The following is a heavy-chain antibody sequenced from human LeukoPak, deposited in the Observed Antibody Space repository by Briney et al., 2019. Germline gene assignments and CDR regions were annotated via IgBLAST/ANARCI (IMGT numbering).Heavy chain of an antibody. J-gene: IGHJ3*02. Sequence: GGPLRLSCAASGFNFSSYGMHWVRQAPGKGLEWVAVISYDGRNEYYADSLKGRFTISRDNSKNTLYLQMNSLRAEDTAVYYCAKDLPPKWELPFDAFDIWGQGTMVTVSS. CDR1: GFNFSSYG. D-gene: IGHD1-26*01. CDR3: AKDLPPKWELPFDAFDI. CDR2: ISYDGRNE. V-gene: IGHV3-30*18.